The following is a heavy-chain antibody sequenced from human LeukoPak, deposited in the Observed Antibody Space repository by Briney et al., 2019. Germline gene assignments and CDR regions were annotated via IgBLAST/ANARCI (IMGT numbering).Heavy chain of an antibody. CDR2: INPTGTAT. J-gene: IGHJ5*02. V-gene: IGHV1-46*01. Sequence: ASVKVSCKASGYTFIRHWMHWVRLAPGQGIEWVGLINPTGTATLYAQKFQGRVTLTRDMSTSTDYMELGSLKSEDTAVYHCARDNSVGDIAWWFDPWGQGTLVTVSS. D-gene: IGHD3-10*01. CDR3: ARDNSVGDIAWWFDP. CDR1: GYTFIRHW.